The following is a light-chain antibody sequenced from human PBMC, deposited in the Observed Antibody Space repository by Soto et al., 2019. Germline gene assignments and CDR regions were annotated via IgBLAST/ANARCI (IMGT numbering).Light chain of an antibody. CDR3: QQYNAWPPS. V-gene: IGKV3-15*01. Sequence: EIVMTQSAATLSVSPGEGATLSCRASQSVNSNLAWYQQKPGQVPRLFIYGASIRATGIPASFSGSGSGTEFTLTISSLQSEDFGVYYCQQYNAWPPSFGGGTKVEIK. CDR1: QSVNSN. J-gene: IGKJ4*01. CDR2: GAS.